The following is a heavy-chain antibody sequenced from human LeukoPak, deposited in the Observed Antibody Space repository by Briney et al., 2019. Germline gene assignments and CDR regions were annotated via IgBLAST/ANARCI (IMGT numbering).Heavy chain of an antibody. CDR3: ARLDRADYSTSPVPYYNYYMNA. Sequence: PGGSLRLSCAASGFTFNNHWMSWVRQAPGKGLEWVGNIKQDGSEKYYVDSVKGRFTISRDNAQYLAYLQMNSLRAEDTVVYYCARLDRADYSTSPVPYYNYYMNAWDKGTTVIVSS. V-gene: IGHV3-7*01. D-gene: IGHD6-13*01. CDR2: IKQDGSEK. CDR1: GFTFNNHW. J-gene: IGHJ6*03.